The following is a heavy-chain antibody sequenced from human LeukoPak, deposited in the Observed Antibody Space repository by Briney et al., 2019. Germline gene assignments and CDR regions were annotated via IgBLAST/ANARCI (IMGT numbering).Heavy chain of an antibody. CDR3: ARENYAGANWFDP. CDR2: IIPIFGTA. Sequence: SVKVSFTASGGTFSRYAISWVRQAPGQGLEWMGGIIPIFGTANYAQKFQGRVTITTDESTSTAYMELSSLRSEDTAVYYCARENYAGANWFDPWGQGTLVTVSS. CDR1: GGTFSRYA. V-gene: IGHV1-69*05. D-gene: IGHD1-7*01. J-gene: IGHJ5*02.